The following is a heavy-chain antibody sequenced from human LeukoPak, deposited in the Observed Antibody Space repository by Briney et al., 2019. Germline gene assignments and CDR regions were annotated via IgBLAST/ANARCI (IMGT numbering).Heavy chain of an antibody. V-gene: IGHV1-2*02. D-gene: IGHD3-22*01. CDR2: INPNSGGT. CDR3: ARDRGYYDSSGYWGGYYYSYMDV. J-gene: IGHJ6*03. Sequence: ASVKVSCKASGYTFTGYYMHWVRQAPGQGLEWMGWINPNSGGTNYAQKFQGRVTMTRDTSISTAYMELSRLRSDDTAVYYCARDRGYYDSSGYWGGYYYSYMDVWGKGTTVTISS. CDR1: GYTFTGYY.